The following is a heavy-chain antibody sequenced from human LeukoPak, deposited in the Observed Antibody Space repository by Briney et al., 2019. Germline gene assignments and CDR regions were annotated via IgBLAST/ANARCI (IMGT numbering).Heavy chain of an antibody. CDR3: AKDRSRGYSYGYEPDY. CDR2: ISGSGGST. J-gene: IGHJ4*02. D-gene: IGHD5-18*01. Sequence: GGSLRLSCAASGFTFSSYAMSWVRQAPGKGLEWVSAISGSGGSTYYADSVKGRFTISRDNSKNTLYLQMNSLRAEDTAVYYCAKDRSRGYSYGYEPDYWGQGTLVTVSS. V-gene: IGHV3-23*01. CDR1: GFTFSSYA.